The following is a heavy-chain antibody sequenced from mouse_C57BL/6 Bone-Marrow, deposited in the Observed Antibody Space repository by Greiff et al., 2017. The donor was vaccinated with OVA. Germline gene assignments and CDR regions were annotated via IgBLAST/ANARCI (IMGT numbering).Heavy chain of an antibody. V-gene: IGHV5-16*01. D-gene: IGHD3-3*01. CDR2: INYDGSST. CDR1: GFTFSDYY. Sequence: EVQLVESEGGLVQPGSSMKLSCTASGFTFSDYYMAWVRQVPEKGLEWVANINYDGSSTNYLDSFKSRFIITRDNAKNSLYLQMSSLKSEDTATYYCARDRGQLDYWGQGTTLTVSS. CDR3: ARDRGQLDY. J-gene: IGHJ2*01.